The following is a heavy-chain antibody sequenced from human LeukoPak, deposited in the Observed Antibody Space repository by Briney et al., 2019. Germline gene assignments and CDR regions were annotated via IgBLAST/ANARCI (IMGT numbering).Heavy chain of an antibody. D-gene: IGHD3-9*01. CDR1: GFTFSTSA. V-gene: IGHV3-21*01. CDR2: INNVGSHI. CDR3: ARDPTHYLRYGYFDY. J-gene: IGHJ4*02. Sequence: GGSLRPSCTTSGFTFSTSAMNWVRQAPGKGLEWVSSINNVGSHIYYADSVRGRFIISRDNAKNSFFLQMSNLRAEDTAVYYCARDPTHYLRYGYFDYWGQGILVTVSS.